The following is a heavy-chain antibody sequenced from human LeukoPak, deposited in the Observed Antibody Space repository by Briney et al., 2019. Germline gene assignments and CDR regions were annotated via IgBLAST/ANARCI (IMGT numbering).Heavy chain of an antibody. Sequence: SVKVSFTASGGTFIIYAISWVRQAPGQGLGWMGGIIHIFGIANYTQKFQGRVTITADKSTSTAYMELSSLRSEDTAVYYCAAQSSSSSYYYYGMDVWGQGTTVTVSS. CDR1: GGTFIIYA. CDR3: AAQSSSSSYYYYGMDV. J-gene: IGHJ6*02. V-gene: IGHV1-69*10. D-gene: IGHD6-6*01. CDR2: IIHIFGIA.